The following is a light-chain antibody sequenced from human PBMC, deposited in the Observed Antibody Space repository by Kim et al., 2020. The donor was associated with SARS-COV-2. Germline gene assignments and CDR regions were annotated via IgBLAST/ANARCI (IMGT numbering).Light chain of an antibody. Sequence: DIQMTQSPSTLSASVGDRVTITCRASQSISNWLAWYQQKPGKAPKLLIYKASSLESGVPSRFSGSGSGTELTITISSLQPDDFATYYCQQYNSYSWTFGQGTKVDIK. J-gene: IGKJ1*01. CDR1: QSISNW. CDR2: KAS. CDR3: QQYNSYSWT. V-gene: IGKV1-5*03.